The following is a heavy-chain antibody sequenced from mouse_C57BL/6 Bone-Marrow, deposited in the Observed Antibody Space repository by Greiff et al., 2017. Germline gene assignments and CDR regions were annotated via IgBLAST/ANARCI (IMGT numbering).Heavy chain of an antibody. J-gene: IGHJ4*01. CDR2: INPNNGGT. D-gene: IGHD2-2*01. CDR1: GYTFTDYN. CDR3: ANGLLWLRRYYYAMGY. Sequence: EVQLQQSGPELVKPGASVKMSCKASGYTFTDYNMHWVNQSHGKSLEWIGSINPNNGGTSYNPKFKGKATLTVNKSYSTAYMELRSLTSEDSAVYYGANGLLWLRRYYYAMGYWGQGTAVTVSS. V-gene: IGHV1-22*01.